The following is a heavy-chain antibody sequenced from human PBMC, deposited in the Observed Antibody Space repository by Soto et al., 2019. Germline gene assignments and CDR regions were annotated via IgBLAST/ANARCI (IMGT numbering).Heavy chain of an antibody. Sequence: SXTLSLTCAVYGGSFSDYYWSWIRQTPGKGLEWIGEINHRGSTKYNPSLKSRVTISVDTSKNQFSLNLNSVTAADTAVYYCARVDDYCGQGTPVTXSS. CDR1: GGSFSDYY. J-gene: IGHJ4*02. CDR2: INHRGST. V-gene: IGHV4-34*01. CDR3: ARVDDY.